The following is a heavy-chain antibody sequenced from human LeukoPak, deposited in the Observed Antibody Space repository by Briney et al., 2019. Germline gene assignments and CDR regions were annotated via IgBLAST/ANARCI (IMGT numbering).Heavy chain of an antibody. CDR2: IYYSGST. Sequence: SETLSLTCTVSGGSISSSSYYCGWIRQPPGKGLEWIGSIYYSGSTYYNPSLKSRVTISVDTSKNQFSLKLSSVTAADTAVYYCARRGLGDQYDYWGQGTLVTVSS. CDR3: ARRGLGDQYDY. J-gene: IGHJ4*02. CDR1: GGSISSSSYY. V-gene: IGHV4-39*01.